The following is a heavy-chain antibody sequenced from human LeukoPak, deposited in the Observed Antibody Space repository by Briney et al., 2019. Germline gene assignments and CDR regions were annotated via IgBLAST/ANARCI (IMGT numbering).Heavy chain of an antibody. J-gene: IGHJ4*02. CDR1: GGSFSGYC. D-gene: IGHD3-22*01. CDR2: INHSGST. Sequence: SETLSLTCAVYGGSFSGYCWSWIRQPPGKGLEWIGEINHSGSTNYNPSLKSRVTISVDTSKNHFSLKLSSVTAADTAVYYCARANRKGLRYDSSGSLDYWGQGTLVTVSS. CDR3: ARANRKGLRYDSSGSLDY. V-gene: IGHV4-34*01.